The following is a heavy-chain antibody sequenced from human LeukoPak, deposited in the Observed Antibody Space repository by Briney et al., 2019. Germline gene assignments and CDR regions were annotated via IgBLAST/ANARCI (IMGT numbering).Heavy chain of an antibody. Sequence: SETLSLTCTVSGGSIRNYYWSWIRRPPGKGLEWIGYIYYSESTNNNFSLKSRVTISLDTSKNQFSLKLSSVTAADTAVYYCARQRCLGSSCHFDHWGQGTLVTVSS. CDR3: ARQRCLGSSCHFDH. CDR2: IYYSEST. D-gene: IGHD6-13*01. CDR1: GGSIRNYY. J-gene: IGHJ4*02. V-gene: IGHV4-59*08.